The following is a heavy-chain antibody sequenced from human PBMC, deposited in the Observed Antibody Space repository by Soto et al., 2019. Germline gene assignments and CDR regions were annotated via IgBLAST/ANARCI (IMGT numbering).Heavy chain of an antibody. Sequence: SQTLSLTSDICGGRVSSNRGAWTWIRQSPSRGLEWLGRTYYRSKWYNEYGLSVKSRITINADTCKNQFSLQLNSVTPEDAAVYYCARWDHDYGYLDVWGLGTTVTVSS. CDR3: ARWDHDYGYLDV. J-gene: IGHJ6*02. V-gene: IGHV6-1*01. D-gene: IGHD4-17*01. CDR2: TYYRSKWYN. CDR1: GGRVSSNRGA.